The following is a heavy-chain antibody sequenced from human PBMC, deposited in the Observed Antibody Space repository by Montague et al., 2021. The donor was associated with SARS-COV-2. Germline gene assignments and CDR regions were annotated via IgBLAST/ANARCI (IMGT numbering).Heavy chain of an antibody. J-gene: IGHJ6*02. D-gene: IGHD2-2*01. Sequence: SETLSLTCTVSGGSISSYYWSWIRQPPGKGLEWIGYIYYSGSTYYNPSLKSRVTISVDTSKNQFSLKLSSVTAADTAVYYCATESVVPASLYYYGMDVWGQGTTVTVSS. V-gene: IGHV4-59*12. CDR3: ATESVVPASLYYYGMDV. CDR1: GGSISSYY. CDR2: IYYSGST.